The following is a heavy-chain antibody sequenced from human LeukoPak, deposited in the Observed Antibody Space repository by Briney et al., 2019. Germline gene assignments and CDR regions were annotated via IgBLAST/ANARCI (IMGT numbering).Heavy chain of an antibody. Sequence: PGGSLRLSCAASGFTFSSYGMHWVRQATGKGLQWVAFIRYDGSNKYYADSVKGRFTISRDNSKNTLYLQMTSLRAEDTAVYYCAKVTDIVATELFDYWGQGTLVTVS. J-gene: IGHJ4*02. CDR2: IRYDGSNK. D-gene: IGHD5-12*01. V-gene: IGHV3-30*02. CDR1: GFTFSSYG. CDR3: AKVTDIVATELFDY.